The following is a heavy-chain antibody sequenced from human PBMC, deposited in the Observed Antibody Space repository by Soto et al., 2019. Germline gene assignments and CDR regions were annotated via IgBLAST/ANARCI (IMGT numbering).Heavy chain of an antibody. CDR2: IKQDENGK. D-gene: IGHD6-13*01. CDR1: GFTFSSRL. V-gene: IGHV3-7*02. CDR3: ATHDGPAAAGLVLDF. Sequence: EVQLVESGGGLVQPGGSLRLSCEAAGFTFSSRLMTWVRQGRGKGLEWVANIKQDENGKDYVDSVKGRFTISRDNAKNSLYLQMNSLRAEDTAVYYCATHDGPAAAGLVLDFWGQGTLVTVSS. J-gene: IGHJ4*02.